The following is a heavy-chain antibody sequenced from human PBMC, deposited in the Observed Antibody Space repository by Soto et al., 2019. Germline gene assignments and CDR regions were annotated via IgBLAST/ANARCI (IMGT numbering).Heavy chain of an antibody. CDR1: GFTFSSYA. CDR2: ISSSGGST. Sequence: GGSLRLSCAASGFTFSSYAMSWVRQAPGKGLGWVSAISSSGGSTFYADSVRGRFTISRDNSRNTLYLQMNSLRAEDTAIYYCAKYQPMTQPRPYFDYWGQGTLVTVSS. CDR3: AKYQPMTQPRPYFDY. D-gene: IGHD3-22*01. J-gene: IGHJ4*02. V-gene: IGHV3-23*01.